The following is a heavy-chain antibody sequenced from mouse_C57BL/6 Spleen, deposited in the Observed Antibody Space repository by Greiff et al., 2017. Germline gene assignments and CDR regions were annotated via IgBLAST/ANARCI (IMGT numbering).Heavy chain of an antibody. V-gene: IGHV1-15*01. CDR3: TGYFAY. CDR2: IDPETGGT. J-gene: IGHJ3*01. Sequence: VQRVESGAELVRPGASVTLSCKASGYTFTDYEMHWVKQTPVHGLEWIGAIDPETGGTAYNQKFKGKAILTADKSSSTAYMELRSLTSEDSAVYYCTGYFAYWGQGTLVTVSA. CDR1: GYTFTDYE. D-gene: IGHD2-2*01.